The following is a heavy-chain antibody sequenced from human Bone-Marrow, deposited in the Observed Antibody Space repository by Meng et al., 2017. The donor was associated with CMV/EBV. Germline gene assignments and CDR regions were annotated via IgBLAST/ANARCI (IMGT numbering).Heavy chain of an antibody. Sequence: GGSLKISCAASGFTFSDYYMSWIRQAPGKGLEWVSYISSSGSTIYYADSVKGRFTISRDNAKHSLYLQMNSLGAEDTAVYYCASGGSYYLNYWGQGTLVTVSS. J-gene: IGHJ4*02. V-gene: IGHV3-11*04. CDR1: GFTFSDYY. D-gene: IGHD1-26*01. CDR2: ISSSGSTI. CDR3: ASGGSYYLNY.